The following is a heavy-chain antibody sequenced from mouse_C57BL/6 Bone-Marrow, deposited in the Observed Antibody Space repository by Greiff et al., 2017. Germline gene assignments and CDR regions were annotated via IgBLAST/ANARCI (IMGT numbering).Heavy chain of an antibody. J-gene: IGHJ3*01. Sequence: QVQLQQPGAELVKPGASVKLSCKASGYTFTSYWMHWVKQRPGQGLEWIGMIHPNSGSTNYNEKFKSKATLTVDKSSSTAYMQLSSLTSEDTAVYYCARWGDYDLAYWGQGTLVTVSA. D-gene: IGHD2-4*01. CDR1: GYTFTSYW. CDR3: ARWGDYDLAY. CDR2: IHPNSGST. V-gene: IGHV1-64*01.